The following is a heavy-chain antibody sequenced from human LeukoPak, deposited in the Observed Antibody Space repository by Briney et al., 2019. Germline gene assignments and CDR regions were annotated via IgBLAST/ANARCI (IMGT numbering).Heavy chain of an antibody. CDR1: GFTVSINS. V-gene: IGHV3-53*01. J-gene: IGHJ4*02. D-gene: IGHD4-17*01. CDR2: IYSGGNT. CDR3: ARRAGEYSHPYDY. Sequence: SGGSLRLSCTVPGFTVSINSMSWVRQAPGKGLEWVSFIYSGGNTHYSDSVKGRFTISRDNSKNTLYLQMNSLRAEDTAVYYCARRAGEYSHPYDYWGQGTLVTVSS.